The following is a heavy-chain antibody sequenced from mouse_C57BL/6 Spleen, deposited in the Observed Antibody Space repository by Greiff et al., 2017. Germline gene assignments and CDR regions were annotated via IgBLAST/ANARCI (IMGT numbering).Heavy chain of an antibody. CDR3: ARASSSRYSDYIDY. Sequence: VQLQQPGAELVRPGSSVKLSCKASGYTFTSYWMHWVKQRPIQGLEWIGNIDPSDSETNYNQKFKGKATLTVDKSSSTAYMQLSSLTSEDSAVYYCARASSSRYSDYIDYWGQGTTLTVSS. D-gene: IGHD3-2*02. CDR2: IDPSDSET. V-gene: IGHV1-52*01. J-gene: IGHJ2*01. CDR1: GYTFTSYW.